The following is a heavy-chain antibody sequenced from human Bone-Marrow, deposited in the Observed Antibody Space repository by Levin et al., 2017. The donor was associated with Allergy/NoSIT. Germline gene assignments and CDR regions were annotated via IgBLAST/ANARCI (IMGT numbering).Heavy chain of an antibody. J-gene: IGHJ4*02. CDR3: ARGTGIGEDAARANPVDF. CDR2: ITSSSSDI. V-gene: IGHV3-21*01. D-gene: IGHD3-10*01. Sequence: PGGSLRLSCAASGFTFSRFPMSWVRQAPGKGLEWVASITSSSSDIYYADSVEGRFTVSRDNAKNSLYLQMNSLRADDTAVYYCARGTGIGEDAARANPVDFWGQGTLVTVSS. CDR1: GFTFSRFP.